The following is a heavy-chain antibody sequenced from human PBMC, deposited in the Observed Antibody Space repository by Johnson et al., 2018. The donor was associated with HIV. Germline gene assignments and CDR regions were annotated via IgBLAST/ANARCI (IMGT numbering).Heavy chain of an antibody. CDR2: ISGSGHST. D-gene: IGHD1-7*01. Sequence: VQLVESGGGLVQPGGSLRLSCAASGFTFSSFAMSWVRQAPGKGLEWVSAISGSGHSTYYADSVKGRFTISRDSSKNTLYLHMNSLRADDTAVYYCAKEKLELRTGDAFDIWGQGTMVTVSS. V-gene: IGHV3-23*04. CDR3: AKEKLELRTGDAFDI. J-gene: IGHJ3*02. CDR1: GFTFSSFA.